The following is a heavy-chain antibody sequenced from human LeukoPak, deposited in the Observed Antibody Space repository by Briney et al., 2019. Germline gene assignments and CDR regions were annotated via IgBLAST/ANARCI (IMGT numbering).Heavy chain of an antibody. J-gene: IGHJ3*02. CDR2: ISHIGRT. CDR1: GDSFSSHY. V-gene: IGHV4-59*11. D-gene: IGHD4-17*01. CDR3: ARDLVTVTKGFDI. Sequence: SETLSLTCAVSGDSFSSHYWTWIRQSPGTGLEWIGYISHIGRTNYNPSLKSRVTISIDTSKNQFSLKLRSVTAADTAVYYCARDLVTVTKGFDIWGQGTMVTVSS.